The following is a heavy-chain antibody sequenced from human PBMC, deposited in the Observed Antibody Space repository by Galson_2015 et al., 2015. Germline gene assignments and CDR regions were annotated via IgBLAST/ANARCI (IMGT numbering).Heavy chain of an antibody. CDR2: ISYDGSSK. CDR1: GFTFSSYG. V-gene: IGHV3-30*18. Sequence: SLRLSCAASGFTFSSYGMHWVRQAPGKGLEWVAVISYDGSSKYYADSVKGRFTISRDNSKNTLYLQMNSLRAEDTAVYYCAKGQYIVGATSGAFDIWGQGTMVTVSS. CDR3: AKGQYIVGATSGAFDI. J-gene: IGHJ3*02. D-gene: IGHD1-26*01.